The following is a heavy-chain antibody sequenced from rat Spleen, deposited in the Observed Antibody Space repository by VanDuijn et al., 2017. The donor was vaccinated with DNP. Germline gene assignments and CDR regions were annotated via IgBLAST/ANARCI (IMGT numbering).Heavy chain of an antibody. CDR2: VNSAGNT. J-gene: IGHJ4*01. V-gene: IGHV3-3*01. CDR3: ARWPGYNPPYAMDA. Sequence: EVQLQESGPGLVKPSQSLSLTCSVTGYSISSSYRWNWIRKFPGNKLEWMGSVNSAGNTNYNPSLKSRISITRDTSKNQLFLQVNSVTNEDTATYHCARWPGYNPPYAMDAWGQGTSVTVSS. D-gene: IGHD1-4*01. CDR1: GYSISSSYR.